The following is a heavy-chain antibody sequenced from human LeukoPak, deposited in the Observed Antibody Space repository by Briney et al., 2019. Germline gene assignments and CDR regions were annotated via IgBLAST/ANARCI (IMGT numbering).Heavy chain of an antibody. CDR3: AKRDGYNFGPFDY. J-gene: IGHJ4*02. CDR2: ISGSGGST. V-gene: IGHV3-23*01. D-gene: IGHD5-24*01. Sequence: GGSLRLSCAASGFTFSSYVMSWVRQAPGKGLEWVSAISGSGGSTYYADSVKGRFTISRDNSKNTLYLQMNSLRAEDTAVYYCAKRDGYNFGPFDYWGQGTLVTVSS. CDR1: GFTFSSYV.